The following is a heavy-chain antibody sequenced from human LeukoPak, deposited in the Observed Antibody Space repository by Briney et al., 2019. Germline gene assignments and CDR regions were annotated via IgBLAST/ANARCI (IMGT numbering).Heavy chain of an antibody. J-gene: IGHJ4*02. V-gene: IGHV4-31*03. CDR1: GGSVSSGSSY. CDR2: IYYSGST. Sequence: PSETLSLTCTVSGGSVSSGSSYWSWIRQPPGKGLEWIGYIYYSGSTYYNPSLKSRVTISVDTSKNQFSLKLSSVTAADTAVYYCARDNGDYESYYFDYWGQGTLVTVSS. CDR3: ARDNGDYESYYFDY. D-gene: IGHD4-17*01.